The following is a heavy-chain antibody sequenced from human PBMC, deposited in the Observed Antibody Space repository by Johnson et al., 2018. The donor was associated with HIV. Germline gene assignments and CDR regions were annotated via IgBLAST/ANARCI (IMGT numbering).Heavy chain of an antibody. CDR3: AKDRTSWGFDAFDL. CDR1: GFTFDDYA. CDR2: ISGSGGST. D-gene: IGHD3-16*01. V-gene: IGHV3-23*04. J-gene: IGHJ3*01. Sequence: VQLVESGGGLVQPGRSLRLSCAASGFTFDDYAMHWVRQAPGKGLEWVSAISGSGGSTYYADSVKGRFTIFRDNSENTLYLQMNSLRAEDTAVYFCAKDRTSWGFDAFDLWGQGTMVTVSS.